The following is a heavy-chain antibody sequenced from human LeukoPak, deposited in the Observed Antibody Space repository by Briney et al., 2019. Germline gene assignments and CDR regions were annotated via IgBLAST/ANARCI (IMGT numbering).Heavy chain of an antibody. J-gene: IGHJ4*02. CDR1: GFTFSSYS. Sequence: GGSLRLSCAASGFTFSSYSMNWVRQAPGKGLEWVSSISSSSSYIYYADSVKGRFTISRDNAKNSPYLQMNSLRAEDTAVYYCARDLSAVAGTYYFDYWGQGTLVTVSS. CDR2: ISSSSSYI. D-gene: IGHD6-19*01. CDR3: ARDLSAVAGTYYFDY. V-gene: IGHV3-21*01.